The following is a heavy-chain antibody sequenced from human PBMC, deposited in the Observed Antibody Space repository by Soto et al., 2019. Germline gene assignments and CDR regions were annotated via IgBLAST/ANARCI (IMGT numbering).Heavy chain of an antibody. Sequence: PGGFLRLSCAASGFTFIGYAMSWVRQAPGKGLEWISAISGSGGSTDYADSVRGRLTISRDNSKNTLYLQMNSLRAEDRAVYYCAKDKNSYGTYYFDYWGQGTLVTVSS. V-gene: IGHV3-23*01. CDR2: ISGSGGST. CDR1: GFTFIGYA. CDR3: AKDKNSYGTYYFDY. D-gene: IGHD5-18*01. J-gene: IGHJ4*02.